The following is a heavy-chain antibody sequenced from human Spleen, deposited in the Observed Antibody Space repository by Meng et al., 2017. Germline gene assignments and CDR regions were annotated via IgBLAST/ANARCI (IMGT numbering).Heavy chain of an antibody. J-gene: IGHJ4*02. V-gene: IGHV1-69*05. D-gene: IGHD1-26*01. CDR2: INAVFGTT. CDR1: GGIFSNYV. Sequence: SVKVSCKALGGIFSNYVIGWVRQAPGQGLEWMGGINAVFGTTNYAQKFQGRVTITRNTSISTAYMELSSLRSEDTAVYYCARALRGSFVDYWGQGTLVTVSS. CDR3: ARALRGSFVDY.